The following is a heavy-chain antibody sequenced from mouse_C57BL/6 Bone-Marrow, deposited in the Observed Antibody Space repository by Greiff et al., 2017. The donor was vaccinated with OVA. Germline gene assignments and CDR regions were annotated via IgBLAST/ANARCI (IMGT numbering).Heavy chain of an antibody. CDR3: ARGNYPYYFDY. D-gene: IGHD2-1*01. CDR1: GYAFSSSW. J-gene: IGHJ2*01. Sequence: LQESGPELVKPGASVKISCKASGYAFSSSWMNWVKQRPGKGLEWIGRIYPGDGDTNYNGKFKGKATLTADKSSSTAYMQLSSLTSEDSAVYFCARGNYPYYFDYWGQGTTLTVSS. CDR2: IYPGDGDT. V-gene: IGHV1-82*01.